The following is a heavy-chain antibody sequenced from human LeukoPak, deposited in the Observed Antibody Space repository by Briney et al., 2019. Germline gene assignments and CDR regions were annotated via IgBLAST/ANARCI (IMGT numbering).Heavy chain of an antibody. V-gene: IGHV1-8*01. CDR3: ARGPRNDP. D-gene: IGHD1-14*01. CDR2: VHPNSGNT. Sequence: GASVKVSCKTSGYPFTTCEINWVRQAAGQGLEWMGWVHPNSGNTAYAQKFQGRVTMTRDTSISTAYMELNGLRFDDTAVYFCARGPRNDPWGQGTLVTVSS. J-gene: IGHJ5*02. CDR1: GYPFTTCE.